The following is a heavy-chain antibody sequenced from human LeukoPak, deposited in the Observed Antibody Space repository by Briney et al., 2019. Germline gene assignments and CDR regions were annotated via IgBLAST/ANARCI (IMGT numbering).Heavy chain of an antibody. CDR2: IIPIFGTA. J-gene: IGHJ6*03. CDR3: ATSIVVIPAAPPGHYYYYMDV. V-gene: IGHV1-69*01. CDR1: GGTFSSYG. D-gene: IGHD2-2*01. Sequence: SVKVSCKASGGTFSSYGISWVRQAPGQGLEWMEGIIPIFGTANYAQKFQGRVTITADESTSTAYMELSSLRSEDTAVYYCATSIVVIPAAPPGHYYYYMDVWGKGTTVTISS.